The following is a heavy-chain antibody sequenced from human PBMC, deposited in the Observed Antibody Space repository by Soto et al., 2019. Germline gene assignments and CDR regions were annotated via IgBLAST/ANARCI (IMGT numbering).Heavy chain of an antibody. D-gene: IGHD2-2*01. CDR2: INKNADGGTA. J-gene: IGHJ4*02. CDR1: GFTVSDAW. CDR3: ARGTRGDY. Sequence: EVQLVESGGGLVKPGESLRLSCVASGFTVSDAWMSWVRQAPGKGLEWVGRINKNADGGTAEYAAPVKGRFSISRDGSQNTLYLQMNNVRIEDTAMYFCARGTRGDYWRQGILVTVSS. V-gene: IGHV3-15*01.